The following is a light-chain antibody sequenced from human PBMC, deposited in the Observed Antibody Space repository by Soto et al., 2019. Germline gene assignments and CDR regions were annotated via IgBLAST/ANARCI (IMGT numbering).Light chain of an antibody. CDR3: SSYTTTSTAV. CDR2: EVS. CDR1: SSDIGAYNY. Sequence: QSVLTQPASVSGSPGQSITISCTGTSSDIGAYNYVSWYQQYPGKAPKLMIYEVSNRPSGVSNRFSGSKSGNTASLTISGLQDEDEADYYCSSYTTTSTAVFGGGTQLTVL. J-gene: IGLJ7*01. V-gene: IGLV2-14*01.